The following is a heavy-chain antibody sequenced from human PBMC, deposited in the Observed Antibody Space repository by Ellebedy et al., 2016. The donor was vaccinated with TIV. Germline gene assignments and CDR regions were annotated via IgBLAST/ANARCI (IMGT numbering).Heavy chain of an antibody. CDR2: IWFDGTKT. CDR3: ARDEYFSGSGSYPAT. J-gene: IGHJ5*02. CDR1: GFRFSDSG. D-gene: IGHD3-10*01. V-gene: IGHV3-33*01. Sequence: GESLKISXAASGFRFSDSGMHWVRQAPGKGLEWVAFIWFDGTKTYYVDSVKGRFTISRDNSNNTLNLQMDSLRVEDTAIYYCARDEYFSGSGSYPATWGQGTLVTVFS.